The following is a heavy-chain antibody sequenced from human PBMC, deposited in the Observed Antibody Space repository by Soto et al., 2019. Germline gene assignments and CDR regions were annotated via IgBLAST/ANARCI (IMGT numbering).Heavy chain of an antibody. CDR2: KSFDGSNK. V-gene: IGHV3-30*18. CDR3: AKDLSREVATTTKMYYHYGMDV. Sequence: QVQLVESGGGVVQPGRSLRLSCAASGFTFRSYVMHWVRQAPGKGREWVAIKSFDGSNKYYVNSVKGRFTISRDNSNNTLYLQMNSLRAEDTAIYYCAKDLSREVATTTKMYYHYGMDVWGQGTTVTVSS. J-gene: IGHJ6*02. CDR1: GFTFRSYV. D-gene: IGHD5-12*01.